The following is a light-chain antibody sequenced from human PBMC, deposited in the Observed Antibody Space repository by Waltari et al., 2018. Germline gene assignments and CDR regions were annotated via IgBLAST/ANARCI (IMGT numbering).Light chain of an antibody. V-gene: IGLV2-23*01. CDR2: EGF. CDR1: TSDVGSYDL. J-gene: IGLJ1*01. Sequence: LTQPASVSGTPGQSITISCSGTTSDVGSYDLVSWYQQHPGEAPKLLICEGFKRPPDTSSRFSGAKSGSTASLTISGLQPEDEADYYCCSYAGRGTYVFGSGTKVTVL. CDR3: CSYAGRGTYV.